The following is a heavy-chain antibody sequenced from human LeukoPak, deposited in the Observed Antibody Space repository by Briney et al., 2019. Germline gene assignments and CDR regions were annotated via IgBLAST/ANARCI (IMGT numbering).Heavy chain of an antibody. J-gene: IGHJ3*01. CDR2: IYTSGST. Sequence: PSQTLSLTCTVSGGSISSGSYYWRWIRQPAGKGLEWIGRIYTSGSTNYNPSLKSRVTISVDTSKNQFSLKLNSVTAADTAVYYCARNGIIDAFDVWGQGTLVIVSS. D-gene: IGHD1-26*01. CDR1: GGSISSGSYY. CDR3: ARNGIIDAFDV. V-gene: IGHV4-61*02.